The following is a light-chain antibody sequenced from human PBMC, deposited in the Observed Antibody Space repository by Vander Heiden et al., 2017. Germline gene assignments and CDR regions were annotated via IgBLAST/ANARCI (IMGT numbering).Light chain of an antibody. CDR3: QQRSNWPPNT. CDR1: QSVSSY. J-gene: IGKJ4*01. V-gene: IGKV3-11*01. Sequence: EIASDRSRASLSLSPGERATLSCRASQSVSSYLAWYQQKPGQAPRLLIYDASNRATGIPARFSGSGFGTDFTLTISSLEPEDFAVYYCQQRSNWPPNTFGGGTKVEIK. CDR2: DAS.